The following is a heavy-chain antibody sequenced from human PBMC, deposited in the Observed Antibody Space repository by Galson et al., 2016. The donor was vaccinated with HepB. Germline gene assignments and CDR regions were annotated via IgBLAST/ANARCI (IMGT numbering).Heavy chain of an antibody. CDR3: ATSGNYFLSPFDY. CDR2: ISGSSTYT. Sequence: SLRLSCAVSGLSFSDYYMGWIRQAPGKGLEWVSYISGSSTYTNHGDSMKGRFTISRDNAKNSVYLQMNILRAEDTAVYYCATSGNYFLSPFDYWGQGALVTVSS. CDR1: GLSFSDYY. D-gene: IGHD3-22*01. V-gene: IGHV3-11*03. J-gene: IGHJ4*02.